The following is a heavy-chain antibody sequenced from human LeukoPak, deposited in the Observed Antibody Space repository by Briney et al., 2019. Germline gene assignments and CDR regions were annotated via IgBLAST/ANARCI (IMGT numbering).Heavy chain of an antibody. CDR3: AKGDWNYANYYYYYMDV. J-gene: IGHJ6*03. V-gene: IGHV1-18*01. CDR2: ISAYNGNT. Sequence: ASVKVSCKASGYTFTSYGISWVRQAPGQGLEWMGWISAYNGNTNYAQKLQGRVTMTTDTSTSTAYMEPRSLRSEDTAVYYCAKGDWNYANYYYYYMDVWGKGTTVTVSS. CDR1: GYTFTSYG. D-gene: IGHD1-7*01.